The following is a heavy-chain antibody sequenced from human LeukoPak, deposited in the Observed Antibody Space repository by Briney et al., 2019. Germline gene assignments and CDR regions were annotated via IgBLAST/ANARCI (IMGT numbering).Heavy chain of an antibody. CDR1: GFTFSSYE. V-gene: IGHV3-48*03. J-gene: IGHJ4*02. Sequence: GRSLRLSCAASGFTFSSYEMNWVRQAPGKGLEWVSYISSSGSTIYYADSVKGRFTISRDNAKNSLYLQMNSLRAEDTAVYFCARDDYDSSGYYYASDYWGQETLVTVSS. CDR2: ISSSGSTI. CDR3: ARDDYDSSGYYYASDY. D-gene: IGHD3-22*01.